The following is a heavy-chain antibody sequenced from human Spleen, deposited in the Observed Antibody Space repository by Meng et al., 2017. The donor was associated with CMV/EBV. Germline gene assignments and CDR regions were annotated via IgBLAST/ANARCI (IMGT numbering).Heavy chain of an antibody. J-gene: IGHJ5*02. CDR1: GYPFTGHY. CDR2: LDPNSGGT. V-gene: IGHV1-2*02. CDR3: ARDRVAARPGGWFDH. D-gene: IGHD6-6*01. Sequence: GYPFTGHYIPWVRQAPGQGLEWMGWLDPNSGGTNYAQKFQGRVTLTRETSITAAYMELSRLKSDDTAVYYCARDRVAARPGGWFDHWGQGTLVTVSS.